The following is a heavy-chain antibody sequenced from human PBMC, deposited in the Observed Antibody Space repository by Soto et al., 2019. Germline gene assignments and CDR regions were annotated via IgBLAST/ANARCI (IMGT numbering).Heavy chain of an antibody. D-gene: IGHD6-19*01. CDR3: ARVDRVAGIVDY. Sequence: SETLSLTCSVSGASITSYYWSWIRQPPGKGLEWIGYIYYRGSTNYNPSLKSRVTILVDTSKNQFSLKLRSVTAADTAVYYCARVDRVAGIVDYWGQGTLVTVSS. V-gene: IGHV4-59*01. J-gene: IGHJ4*02. CDR2: IYYRGST. CDR1: GASITSYY.